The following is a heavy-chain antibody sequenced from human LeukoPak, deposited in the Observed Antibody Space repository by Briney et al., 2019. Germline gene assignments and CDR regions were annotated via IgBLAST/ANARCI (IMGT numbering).Heavy chain of an antibody. CDR1: GFTFSSYS. CDR2: ISYDGSNK. Sequence: GGSLRLSCAASGFTFSSYSMHWVRQAPGKGLEWVAVISYDGSNKYYADSVKGRFTISRDNSKNTLYLQMNSLRAEDTAVYYCAKAKLGATYYYYYGMDVWGQGTTVTVSS. CDR3: AKAKLGATYYYYYGMDV. D-gene: IGHD1-26*01. J-gene: IGHJ6*02. V-gene: IGHV3-30*18.